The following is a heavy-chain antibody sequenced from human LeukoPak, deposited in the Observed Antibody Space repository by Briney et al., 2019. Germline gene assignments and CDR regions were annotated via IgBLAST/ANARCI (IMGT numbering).Heavy chain of an antibody. D-gene: IGHD1-1*01. CDR2: ILYSGTTT. Sequence: SETLSLTCTVSGGSISPYYWSWIRQTPGKGLEWIGYILYSGTTTNYNPSLKSRITISVDPSKNQFSLKLSSVTAADTAVYYCARVGDWNDLVYWGQGTLVSVSS. V-gene: IGHV4-59*01. CDR3: ARVGDWNDLVY. CDR1: GGSISPYY. J-gene: IGHJ4*02.